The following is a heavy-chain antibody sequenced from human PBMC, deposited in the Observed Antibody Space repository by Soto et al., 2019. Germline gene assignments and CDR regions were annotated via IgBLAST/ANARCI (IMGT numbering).Heavy chain of an antibody. Sequence: SETLSLTCTVSGGSISSGGYYWSWIRQHPGKGLEWIGYIYYSGSTYYNPSLKSRVTISVDTSKNQFSLKLSSVTAADTAVYYCARGPFEYSSSRGFDYWGQGTLVTVSS. CDR2: IYYSGST. CDR3: ARGPFEYSSSRGFDY. V-gene: IGHV4-31*03. CDR1: GGSISSGGYY. J-gene: IGHJ4*02. D-gene: IGHD6-6*01.